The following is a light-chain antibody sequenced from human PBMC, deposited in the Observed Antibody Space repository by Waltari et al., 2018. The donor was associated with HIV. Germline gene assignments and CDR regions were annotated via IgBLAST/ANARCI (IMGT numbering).Light chain of an antibody. CDR3: GTWDASLKLAGV. CDR1: ASNIGTFY. J-gene: IGLJ3*02. Sequence: QSALTQPPSVSAAPGQKVTISCSGSASNIGTFYVSWYQQFPGTPPKLIIFDNDQRHSVVPEGFSASKPGTSATLDITGLQTGDEADYDCGTWDASLKLAGVFGGGTRLTGL. V-gene: IGLV1-51*01. CDR2: DND.